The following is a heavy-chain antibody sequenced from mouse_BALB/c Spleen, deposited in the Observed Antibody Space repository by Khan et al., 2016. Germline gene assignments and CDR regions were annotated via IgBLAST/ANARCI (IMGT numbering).Heavy chain of an antibody. D-gene: IGHD4-1*01. CDR2: INTNTGEP. CDR1: GYTFTNYG. V-gene: IGHV9-3*02. Sequence: QIQLVQSGPELKKPGETVKISCKASGYTFTNYGMNWVKQAPGKGLKWMGWINTNTGEPTYAEEFKGRFAFSLETSASTAYLQINNFKNEDTAIYFCAKLTGTPWDYGGQGTTLTVAS. J-gene: IGHJ2*01. CDR3: AKLTGTPWDY.